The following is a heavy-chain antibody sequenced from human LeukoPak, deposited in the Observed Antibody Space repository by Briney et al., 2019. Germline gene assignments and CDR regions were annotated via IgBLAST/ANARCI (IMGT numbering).Heavy chain of an antibody. CDR1: GFTVSSNY. CDR2: IYSGGST. D-gene: IGHD3-10*01. Sequence: GGSLRLSCAASGFTVSSNYMSWVRQAPGKGLEWVSVIYSGGSTYYADSVKGRFTISRDNSKNTLYPQMNSLRAEDTAVYYCARDNTFGGFDYWGQGTLVTVSS. J-gene: IGHJ4*02. CDR3: ARDNTFGGFDY. V-gene: IGHV3-66*01.